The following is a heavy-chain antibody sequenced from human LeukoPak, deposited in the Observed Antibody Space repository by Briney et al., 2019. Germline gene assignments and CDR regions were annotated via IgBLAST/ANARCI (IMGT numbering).Heavy chain of an antibody. CDR1: SGSISSYY. CDR2: IYYSGST. V-gene: IGHV4-59*01. Sequence: SETLSLTCTVSSGSISSYYWGWIRQPPGKGLEWIGYIYYSGSTNYNPSLKSRVTISVDTSKNQFSLKLSSVTAADTAVYYCARDLGTFLGAFDIWGQGTMVTVSS. CDR3: ARDLGTFLGAFDI. D-gene: IGHD3-16*01. J-gene: IGHJ3*02.